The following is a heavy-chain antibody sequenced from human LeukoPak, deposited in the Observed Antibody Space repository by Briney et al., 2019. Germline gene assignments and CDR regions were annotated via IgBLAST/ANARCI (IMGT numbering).Heavy chain of an antibody. J-gene: IGHJ4*02. D-gene: IGHD4-17*01. CDR3: ARLGARQVLDY. V-gene: IGHV3-7*01. CDR1: GFTFSSYT. Sequence: GGSLRLSCAASGFTFSSYTMAWVRQAPGKGLEWVANIKQDGGEKYYVDSVKGRFTISRDNAKNSLYLQMNSLRAEDTAVYYCARLGARQVLDYWGQGTLVTVSS. CDR2: IKQDGGEK.